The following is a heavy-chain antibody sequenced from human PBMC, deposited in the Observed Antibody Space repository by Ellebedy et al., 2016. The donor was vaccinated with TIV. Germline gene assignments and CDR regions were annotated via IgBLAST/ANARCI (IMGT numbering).Heavy chain of an antibody. CDR1: GFTFSNHA. D-gene: IGHD4-11*01. CDR3: AKARAETLQYGYGMDV. V-gene: IGHV3-23*01. J-gene: IGHJ6*02. CDR2: ISYSGATT. Sequence: GESLKISCAASGFTFSNHAMAWVRQAPGKGLEWVSAISYSGATTPYADSVRGRFTISRDNSKNTLYLQLNSLRADDTAVYYCAKARAETLQYGYGMDVWGQGTTVTVSS.